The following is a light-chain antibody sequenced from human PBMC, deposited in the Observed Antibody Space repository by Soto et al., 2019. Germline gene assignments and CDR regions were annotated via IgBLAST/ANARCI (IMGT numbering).Light chain of an antibody. Sequence: AIRMTQSPSSFSASTGDRVTITCRASQGISSYLAWYQQKPGKAPKLLIYAASTWQSGVPSRFSGSGSGTHFTLTISCLQSEDFATFYCHQYYSDPLTFGGGTKVEIK. J-gene: IGKJ4*01. CDR3: HQYYSDPLT. V-gene: IGKV1-8*01. CDR2: AAS. CDR1: QGISSY.